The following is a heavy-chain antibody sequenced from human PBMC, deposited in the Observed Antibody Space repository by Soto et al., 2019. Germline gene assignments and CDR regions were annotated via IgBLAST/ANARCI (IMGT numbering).Heavy chain of an antibody. CDR3: ARDSRVGVKSVRPDAFDI. V-gene: IGHV1-18*01. J-gene: IGHJ3*02. Sequence: ASVKVSCKASGYTFTSYGISWVRQAPGQGLEWMGWISAYNGNTNYAQELQGRVTMTTDTSTSTAYMELRSLRSDDTAVYYCARDSRVGVKSVRPDAFDIWGQGTMVTVSS. D-gene: IGHD1-26*01. CDR2: ISAYNGNT. CDR1: GYTFTSYG.